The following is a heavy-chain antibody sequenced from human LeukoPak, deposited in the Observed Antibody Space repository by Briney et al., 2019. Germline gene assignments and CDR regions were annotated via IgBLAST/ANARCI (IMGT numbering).Heavy chain of an antibody. D-gene: IGHD3-10*01. V-gene: IGHV3-21*01. Sequence: GGSLRLSCAASGFNFGSYAMNWVRQAPGKGLVWVSSISSGSSFIYYADSVKGRFTISRDNAKNSLYLQMNNLRAEYTAVYKRARDDVSHCYGPGYWSQVILVTVSS. CDR3: ARDDVSHCYGPGY. J-gene: IGHJ4*02. CDR2: ISSGSSFI. CDR1: GFNFGSYA.